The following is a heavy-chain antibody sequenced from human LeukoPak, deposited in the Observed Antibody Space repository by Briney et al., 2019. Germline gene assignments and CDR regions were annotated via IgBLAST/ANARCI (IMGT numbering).Heavy chain of an antibody. J-gene: IGHJ6*03. D-gene: IGHD5-18*01. CDR3: ARTTEGGYTYDYFYYYYMDV. Sequence: SETLSLTCTVSGGSVTDYYWSWIRQSPGKGLEWIGYIYYTGTSYNPSLKSRVTISAGTSKNQFSLKLSSVTAADTAVYYCARTTEGGYTYDYFYYYYMDVWGKGTTVTISS. CDR1: GGSVTDYY. V-gene: IGHV4-59*02. CDR2: IYYTGT.